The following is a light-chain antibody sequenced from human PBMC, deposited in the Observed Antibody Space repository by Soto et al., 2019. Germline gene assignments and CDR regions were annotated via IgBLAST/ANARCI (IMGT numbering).Light chain of an antibody. CDR1: NVVAYS. Sequence: SYDLTQPPSVSVGSGQTDRISQGGNNVVAYSVYWNQQKSGKCPVLVFYDDTNPPSAIPGRFSSSNSGNTPTLTSSSGEVGDEAAYYCQVWDGDSDPSEVFRAGTKVTVL. J-gene: IGLJ1*01. CDR2: DDT. CDR3: QVWDGDSDPSEV. V-gene: IGLV3-21*02.